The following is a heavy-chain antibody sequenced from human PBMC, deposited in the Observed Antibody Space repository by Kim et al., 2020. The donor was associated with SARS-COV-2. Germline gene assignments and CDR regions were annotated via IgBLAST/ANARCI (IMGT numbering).Heavy chain of an antibody. D-gene: IGHD3-10*01. V-gene: IGHV4-59*01. J-gene: IGHJ5*02. CDR3: ARDSWFGDTWFDP. Sequence: NPSLKSRVTISVDTSKNQFSLKLSSVTAADTAVYYCARDSWFGDTWFDPWGQGTLVTVSS.